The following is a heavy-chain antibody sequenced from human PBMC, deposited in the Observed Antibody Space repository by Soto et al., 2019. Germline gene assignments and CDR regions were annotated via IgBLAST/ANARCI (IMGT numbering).Heavy chain of an antibody. CDR1: GGSISSIDW. J-gene: IGHJ4*02. CDR2: IHQSGST. Sequence: QVQVQESGPGLLKPSGTLSLTCAVSGGSISSIDWWSWVRQPPGKGLEWIGEIHQSGSTHYNPSLQSRVTLSVDISKNHLSLSLTSVTAADTAVYYCVRAGGYEPKVYWGQGTQVTVSS. V-gene: IGHV4-4*02. CDR3: VRAGGYEPKVY. D-gene: IGHD5-12*01.